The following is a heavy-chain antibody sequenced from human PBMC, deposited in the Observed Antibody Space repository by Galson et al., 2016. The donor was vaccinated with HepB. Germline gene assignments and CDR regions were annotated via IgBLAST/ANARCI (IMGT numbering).Heavy chain of an antibody. Sequence: SLRLSCAASGFTFSDYYMSWIRQAPGKGLEWVSGITRSGDATHCADFVKGRFTISRDNSKNTLYLYMNNLHAGDTAIYYCGQHGGFEYWGPGALAHVSS. J-gene: IGHJ4*02. CDR2: ITRSGDAT. V-gene: IGHV3-23*01. CDR1: GFTFSDYY. CDR3: GQHGGFEY. D-gene: IGHD3-16*01.